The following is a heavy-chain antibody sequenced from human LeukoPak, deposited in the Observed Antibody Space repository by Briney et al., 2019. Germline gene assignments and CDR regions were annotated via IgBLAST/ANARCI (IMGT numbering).Heavy chain of an antibody. CDR1: GGSFSGYY. V-gene: IGHV4-34*01. D-gene: IGHD4-17*01. CDR3: ARGRAVTTFPTMFDP. CDR2: INHSGST. J-gene: IGHJ5*02. Sequence: SETLSLTCAVYGGSFSGYYWSWIRQPPGKGLGWIGEINHSGSTNYNPSLKSRVTISVDTSKNQFSLKLSSVTAADTAVYYCARGRAVTTFPTMFDPWGQGTLVTVSS.